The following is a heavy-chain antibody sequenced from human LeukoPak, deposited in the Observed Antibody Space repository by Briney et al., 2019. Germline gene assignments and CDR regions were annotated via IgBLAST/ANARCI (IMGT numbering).Heavy chain of an antibody. Sequence: PSETLSLTCTVSGGSISSGSYYWSWIRQPAGKGLEWIGRIYTSGSTNYNPSFKSRVTISVDTSKSQFSLNLISMTAADTAVYYCARDAIAAARGGYYYYGMDVWGQGTTVTVSS. CDR1: GGSISSGSYY. V-gene: IGHV4-61*02. D-gene: IGHD6-13*01. J-gene: IGHJ6*02. CDR3: ARDAIAAARGGYYYYGMDV. CDR2: IYTSGST.